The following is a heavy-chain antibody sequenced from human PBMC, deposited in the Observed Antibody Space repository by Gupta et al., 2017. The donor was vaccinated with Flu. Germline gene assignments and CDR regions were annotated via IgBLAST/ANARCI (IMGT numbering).Heavy chain of an antibody. CDR2: IYTSGST. V-gene: IGHV4-4*07. CDR1: GGSISSDW. J-gene: IGHJ4*02. CDR3: ARDGGHSYGAGFDY. D-gene: IGHD5-18*01. Sequence: QVTLQGSAPGLVMPSESLSHTCTVTGGSISSDWWIWIRQHAWKGLEWIGRIYTSGSTNYNPSLKSRVTMSVDTSKNQFSLKVSSVTAADTAVYYGARDGGHSYGAGFDYWGQGTLVTVSS.